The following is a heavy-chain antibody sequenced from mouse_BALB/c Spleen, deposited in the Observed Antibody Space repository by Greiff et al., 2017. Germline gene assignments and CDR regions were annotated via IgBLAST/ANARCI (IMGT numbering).Heavy chain of an antibody. CDR3: TRGYYGSGYAMDY. D-gene: IGHD1-1*01. J-gene: IGHJ4*01. CDR1: GYSFTSYW. Sequence: VQLKQSGTVLARPGASVKMSCKASGYSFTSYWMHWVKQRPGQGLEWIGAIYPGNSDTSYNQKFKGKAKLTAVTSASTAYMELSSLTNEDSAVYYCTRGYYGSGYAMDYWGQGTSVTVSS. V-gene: IGHV1-5*01. CDR2: IYPGNSDT.